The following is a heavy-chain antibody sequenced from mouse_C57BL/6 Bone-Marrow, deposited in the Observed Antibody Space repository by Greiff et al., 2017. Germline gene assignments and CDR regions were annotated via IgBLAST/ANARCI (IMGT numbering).Heavy chain of an antibody. V-gene: IGHV5-4*01. CDR1: GFTFRSYA. J-gene: IGHJ3*01. D-gene: IGHD2-3*01. Sequence: EVMLVESGGGLVKPGGSLKLSCAASGFTFRSYAMSWVRQTPEKRLEWVATISDGGSYTYYPDNVKGRFTISRDNAKNNLYLQMSHLKSEDTAMYYCARDGWLLRLAWFAYWGQGTLVTVSA. CDR3: ARDGWLLRLAWFAY. CDR2: ISDGGSYT.